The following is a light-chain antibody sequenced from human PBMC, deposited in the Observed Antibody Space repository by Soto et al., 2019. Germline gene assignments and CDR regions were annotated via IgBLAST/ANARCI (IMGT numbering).Light chain of an antibody. CDR3: QSYDSSLNGGV. Sequence: SVLTQPPSVSGAPGQRVTISCTGSSSNIGAGYDVHWYQQLPGTAPKLLIYGNSNRPSGVPDRFSGSKSGTSASLAITGLQAEDEADYYCQSYDSSLNGGVFGGGTQLTVL. CDR1: SSNIGAGYD. J-gene: IGLJ3*02. V-gene: IGLV1-40*01. CDR2: GNS.